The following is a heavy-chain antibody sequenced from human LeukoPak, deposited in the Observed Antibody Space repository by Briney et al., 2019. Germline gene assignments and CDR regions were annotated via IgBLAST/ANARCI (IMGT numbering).Heavy chain of an antibody. CDR3: ARGKNGYGEIIDY. D-gene: IGHD4-17*01. J-gene: IGHJ4*02. V-gene: IGHV3-53*01. Sequence: GGPLRLSSAASGFTVSNNNISWVHQPPGKGLEWASVINSGGTTYYEASVKGRFTISRDNSKNTLYLQMNSLRAEDTAVYYCARGKNGYGEIIDYWGQGTLVTVSS. CDR2: INSGGTT. CDR1: GFTVSNNN.